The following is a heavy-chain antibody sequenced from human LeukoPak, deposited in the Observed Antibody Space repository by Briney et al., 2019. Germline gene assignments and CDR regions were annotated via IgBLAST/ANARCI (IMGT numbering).Heavy chain of an antibody. CDR3: ARAPLLTIFGVVSFDY. D-gene: IGHD3-3*01. CDR1: GFTFSSYA. V-gene: IGHV3-7*01. CDR2: IKQDGSEK. J-gene: IGHJ4*02. Sequence: PGGSLRLSCAASGFTFSSYAMSWVRQAPGKGLEWVANIKQDGSEKYYVDSVKGRFTISRDNAKNSLYLQMNSLRAEDTAVYYCARAPLLTIFGVVSFDYWGQGTLVTVSS.